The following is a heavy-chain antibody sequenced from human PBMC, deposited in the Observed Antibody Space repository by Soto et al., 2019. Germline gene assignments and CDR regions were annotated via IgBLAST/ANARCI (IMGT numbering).Heavy chain of an antibody. Sequence: QMQLQESGAGLVKPSGTLSLTCGVSGDTFSGGNWWSWVRQPPGKGLEWIGEIYYSGSTNLNPSLKXGXTXSXYKSKNQFSLNLTSVTAADTAVYYCARVKRPYNGIWYDGMDVWGQGTTVTVSS. V-gene: IGHV4-4*02. CDR3: ARVKRPYNGIWYDGMDV. D-gene: IGHD1-1*01. CDR1: GDTFSGGNW. CDR2: IYYSGST. J-gene: IGHJ6*02.